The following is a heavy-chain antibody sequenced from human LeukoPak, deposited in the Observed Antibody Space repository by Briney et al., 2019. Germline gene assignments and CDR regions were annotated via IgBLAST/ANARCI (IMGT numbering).Heavy chain of an antibody. CDR3: ARDPYSGNYGNYYYYYMDV. CDR1: GFTFSNSW. D-gene: IGHD1-26*01. CDR2: INEDGGEI. J-gene: IGHJ6*03. V-gene: IGHV3-7*01. Sequence: GGSLRLSCAASGFTFSNSWMTWVRQAPKKGLEWVASINEDGGEIHYVDSVKGRFTISRDNAKNSLYLQMNSLTAEDTAVYYCARDPYSGNYGNYYYYYMDVWGKGTTVTISS.